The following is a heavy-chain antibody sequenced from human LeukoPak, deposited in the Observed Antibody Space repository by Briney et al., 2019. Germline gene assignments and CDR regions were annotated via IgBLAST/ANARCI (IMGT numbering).Heavy chain of an antibody. V-gene: IGHV4-39*02. D-gene: IGHD2-2*01. CDR3: ARDLVVVPAAEDYYYYYGMDV. CDR2: IYYSGST. Sequence: SETLSLTCTVSGGSISSSSYYWGWIRQPPGKGLEWIGSIYYSGSTYYNPSLKSRVTISVDTSKNQFSLKLSSVTAADTAVYYCARDLVVVPAAEDYYYYYGMDVWGQGTTVTVSS. CDR1: GGSISSSSYY. J-gene: IGHJ6*02.